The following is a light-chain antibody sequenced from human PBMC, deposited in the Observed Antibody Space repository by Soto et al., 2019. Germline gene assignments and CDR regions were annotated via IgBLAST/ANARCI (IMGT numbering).Light chain of an antibody. CDR3: QSYDSSLSAYV. V-gene: IGLV1-40*01. CDR2: GNS. Sequence: QSVLTQPPSVSGAPGQRVTISCTGSRSNIGAGYEVHWYQQLPGTAPKLLIYGNSNRPSGVPDRFSGSKSGTSASLAITGLQAEDEADYYCQSYDSSLSAYVFGTRTKLTVL. CDR1: RSNIGAGYE. J-gene: IGLJ1*01.